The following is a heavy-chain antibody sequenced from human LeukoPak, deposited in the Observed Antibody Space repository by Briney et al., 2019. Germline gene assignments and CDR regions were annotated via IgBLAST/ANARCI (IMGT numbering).Heavy chain of an antibody. V-gene: IGHV1-8*03. J-gene: IGHJ6*03. Sequence: GASVKVSCKASGYTFTSYDINWVRQATGQGLEWMGWMNPNSGNTGYAQKFQGRVTITRNTSISTAYMELSSLRSEDTAVYYCARGHLGGYYYYMDVWGKGTTVTVSS. CDR1: GYTFTSYD. CDR3: ARGHLGGYYYYMDV. CDR2: MNPNSGNT. D-gene: IGHD3-16*01.